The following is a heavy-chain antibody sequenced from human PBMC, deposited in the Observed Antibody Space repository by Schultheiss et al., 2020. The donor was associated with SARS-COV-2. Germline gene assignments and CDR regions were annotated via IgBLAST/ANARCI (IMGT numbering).Heavy chain of an antibody. V-gene: IGHV4-4*02. Sequence: SETLSLTCAVSGGSISSSNWWSWVRQPPGKGLEWIGEINHSGSTNYNPSLKSRVTISVDTSKNEFSLKLSSVTAADTAVYYCARRLTIFGVVAFDYWGQGTLVTVSS. CDR3: ARRLTIFGVVAFDY. D-gene: IGHD3-3*01. CDR2: INHSGST. J-gene: IGHJ4*02. CDR1: GGSISSSNW.